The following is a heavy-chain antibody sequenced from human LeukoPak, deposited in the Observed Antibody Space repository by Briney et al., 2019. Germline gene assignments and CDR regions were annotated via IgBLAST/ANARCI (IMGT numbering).Heavy chain of an antibody. J-gene: IGHJ4*02. CDR2: IRKDGSLQ. V-gene: IGHV3-7*03. D-gene: IGHD3-9*01. CDR1: GFTFSSFW. Sequence: GGSLRLSCAASGFTFSSFWMSWVRQAPGKGLEWVANIRKDGSLQYYVDSVEGRFTISRDNAKNSLYLQMNTLRADDTAVYYCTRVSGGYDMSDYWGQGTLVTVSS. CDR3: TRVSGGYDMSDY.